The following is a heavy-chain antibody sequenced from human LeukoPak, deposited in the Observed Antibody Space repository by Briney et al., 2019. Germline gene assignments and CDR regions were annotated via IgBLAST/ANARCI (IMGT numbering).Heavy chain of an antibody. CDR2: IYYSGST. V-gene: IGHV4-39*01. J-gene: IGHJ4*02. CDR3: AWGVWTKGYDY. D-gene: IGHD3/OR15-3a*01. Sequence: PSETLSLTCTVSGGSISSSGYYWGWIRQPPGKGLEWIGSIYYSGSTYYNPSLKSRVTISVDTSKNQFSLKLSSVTAADTAVYYCAWGVWTKGYDYWGQGTLVTVSS. CDR1: GGSISSSGYY.